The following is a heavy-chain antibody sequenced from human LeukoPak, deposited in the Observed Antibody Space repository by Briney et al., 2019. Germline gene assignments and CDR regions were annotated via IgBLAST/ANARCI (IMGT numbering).Heavy chain of an antibody. D-gene: IGHD6-13*01. V-gene: IGHV4-59*01. Sequence: SETLSLTCTVSGDSISSYYWSWIRQPPGKGLEWIGYIYYSGSTNYNPSLKSRVTISLDTPKNQFSLKLTSVTAADTAVYYCARWYSSSWYNWFDSWGQGTLVTVSS. CDR2: IYYSGST. CDR1: GDSISSYY. J-gene: IGHJ5*01. CDR3: ARWYSSSWYNWFDS.